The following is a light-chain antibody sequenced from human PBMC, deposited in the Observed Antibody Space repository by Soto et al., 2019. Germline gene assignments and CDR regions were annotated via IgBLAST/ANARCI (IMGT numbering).Light chain of an antibody. CDR1: QSLLHKNGYNY. CDR3: MQAIQTPPT. V-gene: IGKV2-28*01. J-gene: IGKJ3*01. Sequence: EIVMTQSPLSLPVTPGEPASISCRSSQSLLHKNGYNYLDWYLQKPGQSPQLLIYLGSNRTSGVPDRVSGSGSGTDFTLKISRVEAEDVGVYYGMQAIQTPPTFGTGTKVHIK. CDR2: LGS.